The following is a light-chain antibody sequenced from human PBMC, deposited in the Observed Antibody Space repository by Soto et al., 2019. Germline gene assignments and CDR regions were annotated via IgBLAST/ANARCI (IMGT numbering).Light chain of an antibody. CDR3: SSYTSNNTPV. CDR1: SSDVGGYNY. J-gene: IGLJ2*01. V-gene: IGLV2-14*01. Sequence: QSALTQPASVSGSPGQSITISCTGTSSDVGGYNYVSWYQQYPGKAPKLMIYDVNYRPSGVSDRFSGSKSGNTASLTISGLQTEDEADYYCSSYTSNNTPVFGGGTQLTVL. CDR2: DVN.